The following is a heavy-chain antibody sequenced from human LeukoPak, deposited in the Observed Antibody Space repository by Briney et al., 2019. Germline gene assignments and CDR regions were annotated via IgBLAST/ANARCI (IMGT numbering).Heavy chain of an antibody. CDR2: ISGSGGST. V-gene: IGHV3-23*01. CDR3: ARDVGGRGSGYFDL. J-gene: IGHJ2*01. Sequence: GGSLRLSCAASGFTFSSYAMSWVRQAPGKGLEWVSAISGSGGSTYYADSVKGRFTISRDNSKNTLYLQMNSLRAEDTAVYYCARDVGGRGSGYFDLWGRGTLVTVSS. CDR1: GFTFSSYA. D-gene: IGHD2-15*01.